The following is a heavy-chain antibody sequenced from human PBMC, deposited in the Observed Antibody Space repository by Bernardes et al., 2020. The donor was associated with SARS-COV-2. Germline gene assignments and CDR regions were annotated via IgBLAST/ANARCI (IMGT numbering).Heavy chain of an antibody. Sequence: ASVKVSCKASGYTFTGYYIYWVRQAPGQGLEWMGWINPNSGDTDYAQKFQDRVTMTRDTSIATAYMELSRLRSDDTAVYYCARGSGVITFGGVMSVGPAYGLDVWGQGTTVTASS. CDR1: GYTFTGYY. D-gene: IGHD3-16*01. CDR3: ARGSGVITFGGVMSVGPAYGLDV. J-gene: IGHJ6*02. CDR2: INPNSGDT. V-gene: IGHV1-2*02.